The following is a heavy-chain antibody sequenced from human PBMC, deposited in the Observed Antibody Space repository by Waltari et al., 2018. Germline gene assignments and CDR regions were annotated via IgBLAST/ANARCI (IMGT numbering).Heavy chain of an antibody. CDR2: IYHSGST. CDR3: ARGILGATANSYYHHGMDV. D-gene: IGHD3-3*01. J-gene: IGHJ6*02. V-gene: IGHV4-31*03. Sequence: QVQLQESGPGLVKPSQPLSLTRRVSGDPLRRGCYYWTWIRQHPGKALEWVGFIYHSGSTSYNPSLKNRVTIESDTSKNEFSLRLTSMTAADTAVYYCARGILGATANSYYHHGMDVWGQGTAVTVSS. CDR1: GDPLRRGCYY.